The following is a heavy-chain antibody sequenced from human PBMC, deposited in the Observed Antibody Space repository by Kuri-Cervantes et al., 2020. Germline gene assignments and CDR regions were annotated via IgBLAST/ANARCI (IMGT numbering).Heavy chain of an antibody. Sequence: LSLTCAASGFTFDDYAMHWVRQAPGKGLEWVSGISWNSGSIGYADSVKGRFTISRDNSENTLYLQMNSLRAEDTAMYYCARDRVVGGTDWGQGTLVTVSS. CDR2: ISWNSGSI. J-gene: IGHJ4*02. CDR1: GFTFDDYA. CDR3: ARDRVVGGTD. V-gene: IGHV3-9*01. D-gene: IGHD1-26*01.